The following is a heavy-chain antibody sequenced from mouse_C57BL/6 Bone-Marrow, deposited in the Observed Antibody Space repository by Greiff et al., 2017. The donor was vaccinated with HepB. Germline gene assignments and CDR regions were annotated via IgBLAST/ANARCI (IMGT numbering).Heavy chain of an antibody. V-gene: IGHV14-4*01. D-gene: IGHD2-5*01. Sequence: EVQLQQSGAELVRPGASVKLSCTASGFNIKDDYMHWVKQRPEQGLEWIGWIDPENGDTEYASKFQGKATITADTSSNTAYLQLSSLTSEDTAVYYCKGYSNYEYYFDYWGQGTTLTVSS. J-gene: IGHJ2*01. CDR3: KGYSNYEYYFDY. CDR1: GFNIKDDY. CDR2: IDPENGDT.